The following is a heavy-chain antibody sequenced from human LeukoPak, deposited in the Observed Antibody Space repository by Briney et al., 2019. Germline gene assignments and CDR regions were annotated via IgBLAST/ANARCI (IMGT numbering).Heavy chain of an antibody. V-gene: IGHV3-30*03. D-gene: IGHD3-22*01. Sequence: GRSLRLSCAASGFTFSSYGMHWVRQAPGKGLEWVAVISYDGSNKYYADSVKGRFTISRDNSKNTLYLQMNSLRAEDTAVYYCARDSSHITMIGYFQHWGQGTLVTVPS. CDR1: GFTFSSYG. CDR2: ISYDGSNK. CDR3: ARDSSHITMIGYFQH. J-gene: IGHJ1*01.